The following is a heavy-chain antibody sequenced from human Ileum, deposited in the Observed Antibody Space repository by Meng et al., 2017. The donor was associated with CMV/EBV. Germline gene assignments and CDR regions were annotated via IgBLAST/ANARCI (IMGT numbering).Heavy chain of an antibody. V-gene: IGHV4-4*07. Sequence: QGHLQESGPGLVKPSQTLSLTCTGSGVSISSYFWSWIRQSAGKGLEWIGRIYISGNTNYNPSLKSRVTMSRDTSKNQFSLRLNSVTAADTAVYYCARVTVQDVIDYWGQGTLVTVSS. D-gene: IGHD2/OR15-2a*01. CDR3: ARVTVQDVIDY. J-gene: IGHJ4*02. CDR2: IYISGNT. CDR1: GVSISSYF.